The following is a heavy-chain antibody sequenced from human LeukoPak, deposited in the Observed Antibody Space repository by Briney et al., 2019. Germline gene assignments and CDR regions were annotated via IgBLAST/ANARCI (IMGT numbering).Heavy chain of an antibody. CDR3: AKDWSGYDAFDI. J-gene: IGHJ3*02. CDR2: ISGSGGST. V-gene: IGHV3-23*01. CDR1: GFTFSSYA. Sequence: QTGGSLRLSCAASGFTFSSYAMSWVRQAPGKGLEWVSAISGSGGSTYYADSVKGRFTISGDNSKNTLYLQTNSLRAEDTAVYYCAKDWSGYDAFDIWGQGTMVTVSS. D-gene: IGHD3-3*01.